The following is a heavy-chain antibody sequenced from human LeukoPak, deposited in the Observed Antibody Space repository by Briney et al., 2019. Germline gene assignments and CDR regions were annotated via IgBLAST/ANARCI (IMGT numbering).Heavy chain of an antibody. CDR3: AKRSDYGINKNYFDY. D-gene: IGHD4-17*01. CDR1: GFTFSSFG. V-gene: IGHV3-23*01. CDR2: ISDSGGGT. J-gene: IGHJ4*02. Sequence: GGSLRLSCAASGFTFSSFGMSWVRQAPGKGLEWVSGISDSGGGTYYADSVKGRFTISRDNSKTTLYLRLNSLRVEDTAVYYCAKRSDYGINKNYFDYWGQGALVTVSS.